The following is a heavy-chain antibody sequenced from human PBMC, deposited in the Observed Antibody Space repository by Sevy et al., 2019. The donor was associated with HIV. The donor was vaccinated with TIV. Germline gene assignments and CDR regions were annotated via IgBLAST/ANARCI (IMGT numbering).Heavy chain of an antibody. J-gene: IGHJ3*02. CDR3: ATAIASTTGYDAFDI. V-gene: IGHV3-72*01. Sequence: GGSLRLSCAASGFTFSDHYMDWDRQAPGKGLEWVGRTRNKANSYTTEDAASVKGRFTISRDDSKNSLYLQMNSLKTEDTAVYYCATAIASTTGYDAFDIWGQGTMVTVSS. D-gene: IGHD1-1*01. CDR1: GFTFSDHY. CDR2: TRNKANSYTT.